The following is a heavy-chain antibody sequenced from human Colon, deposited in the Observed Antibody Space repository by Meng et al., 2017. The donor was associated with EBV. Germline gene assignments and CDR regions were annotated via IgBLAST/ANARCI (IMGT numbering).Heavy chain of an antibody. Sequence: QLQESVPGLRTPSQTLSPTVTVFGGSVSSGGYYWTWIRQHPGKGLEWFGHIYYSGSTFYNPSLKRRVIISIDTSKNQFSLNLRSVTAADTAVYYCARVSSGWDYFDYWGQGTLVTVSS. CDR2: IYYSGST. D-gene: IGHD6-19*01. J-gene: IGHJ4*02. CDR3: ARVSSGWDYFDY. CDR1: GGSVSSGGYY. V-gene: IGHV4-31*03.